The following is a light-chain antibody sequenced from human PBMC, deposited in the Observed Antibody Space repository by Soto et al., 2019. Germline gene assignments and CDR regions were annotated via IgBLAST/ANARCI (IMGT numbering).Light chain of an antibody. Sequence: QSALTQPASVSGSPGQSITISCTGTSSDVGTYDYVSWYQQHPGKAPKLMIYDVTNRPSGVSNRFSGSKSGNTASLTISGLQAADEADYYCSSYTSSSPVFGGGTKVTVL. J-gene: IGLJ2*01. CDR3: SSYTSSSPV. CDR2: DVT. V-gene: IGLV2-14*01. CDR1: SSDVGTYDY.